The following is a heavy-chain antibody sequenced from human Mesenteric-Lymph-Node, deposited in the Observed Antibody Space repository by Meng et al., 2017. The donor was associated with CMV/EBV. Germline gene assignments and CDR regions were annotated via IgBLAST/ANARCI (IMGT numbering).Heavy chain of an antibody. D-gene: IGHD3-10*01. CDR3: ARGNTMVRGVFDY. J-gene: IGHJ4*02. V-gene: IGHV4-4*02. CDR2: IYHSGST. Sequence: CAVSGGYISSSNWWSWVRQPPGKGLEWIGEIYHSGSTNYNPSLQSRVTISVDKSKNQFSLKLSSVTAADTAVYYCARGNTMVRGVFDYWGQGTLVTVSS. CDR1: GGYISSSNW.